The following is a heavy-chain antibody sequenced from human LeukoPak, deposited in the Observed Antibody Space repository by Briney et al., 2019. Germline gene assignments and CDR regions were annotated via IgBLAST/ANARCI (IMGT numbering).Heavy chain of an antibody. CDR3: ARIQSAVDAFDI. J-gene: IGHJ3*02. CDR1: GGSISYYY. CDR2: IYYSGST. V-gene: IGHV4-59*01. Sequence: PSETLPLTCTISGGSISYYYWSWIRQSPGKGLEWIGYIYYSGSTNYNPSLKSRVTISVDTSKNQFSLKLSSVTAADTAVYYCARIQSAVDAFDIWGQGTMVTVSS.